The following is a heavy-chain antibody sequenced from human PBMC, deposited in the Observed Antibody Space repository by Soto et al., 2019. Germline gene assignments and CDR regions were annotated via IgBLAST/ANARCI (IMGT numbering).Heavy chain of an antibody. Sequence: QVQLVQSGAEVKKPGASVKVSCKASGYTLTIYGIIWVRQAPGPGLEWMGWISAYNGNTNYAQKLQGRVTMTTDTSTSTAYMELRSLRSDDTAVYYCGREELVMGFDPWGQGTLVTVSS. J-gene: IGHJ5*02. D-gene: IGHD2-8*01. CDR1: GYTLTIYG. CDR2: ISAYNGNT. CDR3: GREELVMGFDP. V-gene: IGHV1-18*01.